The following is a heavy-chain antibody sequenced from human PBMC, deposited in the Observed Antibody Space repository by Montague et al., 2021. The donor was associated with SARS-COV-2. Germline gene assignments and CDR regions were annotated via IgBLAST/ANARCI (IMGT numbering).Heavy chain of an antibody. J-gene: IGHJ3*01. D-gene: IGHD2-2*03. CDR2: TFYRSQWHT. V-gene: IGHV6-1*01. CDR1: GDSVSSDTAA. Sequence: CAISGDSVSSDTAAWHWIRQSPSRGLEWLGRTFYRSQWHTDSAASVRSRISFSGDISKNQFSLHLNSVTPEDTALYFCARKMDSSFDVWGKGTMVIVSS. CDR3: ARKMDSSFDV.